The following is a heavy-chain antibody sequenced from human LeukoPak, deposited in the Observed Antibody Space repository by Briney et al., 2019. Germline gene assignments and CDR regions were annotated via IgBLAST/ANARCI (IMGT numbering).Heavy chain of an antibody. D-gene: IGHD3-10*01. V-gene: IGHV1-69*06. CDR1: GGTFSSYA. J-gene: IGHJ6*03. CDR2: IIPIFGTA. Sequence: ASVKVSCKASGGTFSSYAISWVRQAPGQGLEWMGGIIPIFGTANYAQKFQGRVTITADKSTSTAYMELSSLRSEDTAVYYCASLRITMVRGVTNYYYYMDVWGKGTTVTVSS. CDR3: ASLRITMVRGVTNYYYYMDV.